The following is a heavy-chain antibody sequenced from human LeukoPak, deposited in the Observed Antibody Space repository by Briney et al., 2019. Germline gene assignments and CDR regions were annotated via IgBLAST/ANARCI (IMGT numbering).Heavy chain of an antibody. CDR3: TTLSYVGGY. Sequence: AGGSLRLSCAASGFTFTNAWMSWVRQAPGKVLEWIGRSKSQTDGGTTDYAAPVKGRFTISRDDSKNTVYLQMNSLRTDDTAVCYCTTLSYVGGYWGQGTLVTVSS. CDR2: SKSQTDGGTT. J-gene: IGHJ4*02. D-gene: IGHD3-10*02. CDR1: GFTFTNAW. V-gene: IGHV3-15*01.